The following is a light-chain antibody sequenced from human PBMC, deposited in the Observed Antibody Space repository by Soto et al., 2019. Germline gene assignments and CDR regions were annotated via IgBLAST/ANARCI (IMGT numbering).Light chain of an antibody. CDR2: DVS. V-gene: IGLV2-14*01. CDR1: SSDVGGYNY. Sequence: QSALTQPASVSGSPGQSITISCTGTSSDVGGYNYVSWYQQHPGKAPKLMIYDVSNRPSGVSNRFSGSKSVNMASLTISGLQAEDEADYYCSSYTSSSTLVFGGGTKLTVL. J-gene: IGLJ2*01. CDR3: SSYTSSSTLV.